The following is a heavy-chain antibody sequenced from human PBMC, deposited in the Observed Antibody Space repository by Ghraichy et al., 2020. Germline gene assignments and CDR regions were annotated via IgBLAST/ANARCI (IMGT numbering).Heavy chain of an antibody. D-gene: IGHD1-14*01. CDR1: GGTFSSYA. J-gene: IGHJ6*02. V-gene: IGHV1-69*06. CDR2: IIPIFGTA. Sequence: SVKVSCKASGGTFSSYAISWVRQAPGQGLEWMGGIIPIFGTANYAQKFQGRVTITADKSTSTAYMELSSLRSEDTAVYYCARDPFPQDLPTELLGYYYYGMDVWGQGTTVTVSS. CDR3: ARDPFPQDLPTELLGYYYYGMDV.